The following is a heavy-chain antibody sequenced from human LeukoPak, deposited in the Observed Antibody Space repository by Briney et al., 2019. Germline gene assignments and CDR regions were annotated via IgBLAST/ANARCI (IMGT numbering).Heavy chain of an antibody. D-gene: IGHD1-26*01. Sequence: GGSLRLSCAASGFTFSSYEMNWVRQAPGKGLEWVSYISSSGSPVYYPDSVKGRFSISRDNAKNSLYLQMNSLRAEDTAVYYCAARGSYYYFDYWGQGTLVTVSS. V-gene: IGHV3-48*03. J-gene: IGHJ4*02. CDR2: ISSSGSPV. CDR3: AARGSYYYFDY. CDR1: GFTFSSYE.